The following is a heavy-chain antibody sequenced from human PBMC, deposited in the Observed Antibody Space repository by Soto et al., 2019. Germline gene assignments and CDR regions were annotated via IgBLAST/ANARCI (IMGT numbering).Heavy chain of an antibody. D-gene: IGHD6-6*01. Sequence: HPGGSLRLSCAASGFTFSTYGMSWVRQAPGKGLEWVSAISGTGGSTYYADSVKGRFTISRDNSKNTLYLQMNSLRAEDTAVYYCAKNWDTTSRSSSHWGQGTLVPVPS. V-gene: IGHV3-23*01. CDR2: ISGTGGST. CDR3: AKNWDTTSRSSSH. J-gene: IGHJ4*02. CDR1: GFTFSTYG.